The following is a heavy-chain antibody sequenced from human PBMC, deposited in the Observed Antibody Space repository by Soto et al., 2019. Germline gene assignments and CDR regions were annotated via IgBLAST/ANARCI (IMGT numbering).Heavy chain of an antibody. CDR1: GGTFSSYA. CDR3: AREQLKARGYSYGGFDY. V-gene: IGHV1-69*01. Sequence: QVQLVQSGAEVKKPGSSVKVSCKASGGTFSSYAISWVRQAPGKGLEWMGGIIPIFGTANYAQKFQGRVTITADESTSTAYMELSSLRSEDTAVYYCAREQLKARGYSYGGFDYWGQGTLVTVSS. J-gene: IGHJ4*02. CDR2: IIPIFGTA. D-gene: IGHD5-18*01.